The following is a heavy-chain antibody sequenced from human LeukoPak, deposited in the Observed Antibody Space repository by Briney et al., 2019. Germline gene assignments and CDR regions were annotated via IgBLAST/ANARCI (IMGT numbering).Heavy chain of an antibody. V-gene: IGHV4-59*08. CDR1: GGSISSYY. Sequence: SETLSLTCTVSGGSISSYYWSWIRQPPGKGLEWIGYIYYSGSTNYNPSLKSRVTISVDTSKNQFSLKLSSVTAADTAVYYCARREVVITQDAFDIWGQGTMVTVSS. J-gene: IGHJ3*02. CDR2: IYYSGST. D-gene: IGHD3-22*01. CDR3: ARREVVITQDAFDI.